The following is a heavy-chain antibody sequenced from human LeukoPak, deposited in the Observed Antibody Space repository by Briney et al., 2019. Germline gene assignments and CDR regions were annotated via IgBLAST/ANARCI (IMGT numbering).Heavy chain of an antibody. V-gene: IGHV3-7*01. J-gene: IGHJ3*01. D-gene: IGHD5-24*01. CDR1: GFTFSRYW. CDR3: AGDARWTFRV. CDR2: IKGDGSEK. Sequence: GGSLRLSCAASGFTFSRYWMSWFRQAPEKGLEWVAIIKGDGSEKHYVDSVKGRFTVSRDNAKNSVYLQMDSLRVDDTAVYYCAGDARWTFRVWGQGTMVTVSS.